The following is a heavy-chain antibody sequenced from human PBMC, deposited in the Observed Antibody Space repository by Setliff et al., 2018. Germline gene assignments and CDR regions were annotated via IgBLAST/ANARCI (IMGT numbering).Heavy chain of an antibody. V-gene: IGHV1-69*10. D-gene: IGHD4-17*01. CDR1: GGTFSSYA. J-gene: IGHJ6*02. Sequence: SVKVSCKASGGTFSSYAISWVRQAPGQGLEWMGGIIPILGIANYAQKFQGRVTITADESTSTAYMELSSLRSEDTAVYYCATPTVVTPHYYYSMDVWGQGTTVTISS. CDR3: ATPTVVTPHYYYSMDV. CDR2: IIPILGIA.